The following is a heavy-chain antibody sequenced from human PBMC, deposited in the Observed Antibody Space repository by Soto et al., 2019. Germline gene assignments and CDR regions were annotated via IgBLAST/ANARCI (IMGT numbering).Heavy chain of an antibody. V-gene: IGHV3-23*01. J-gene: IGHJ3*02. CDR1: GFTFNSYA. D-gene: IGHD3-3*02. CDR2: IRSSGGSGGST. CDR3: AKAFFGCIYDALDI. Sequence: PGGSLRLSCAASGFTFNSYAMSWVRQAPGKXLEWVSVIRSSGGSGGSTYYADSVKGRFSISRDDSKNTLYLQMTSLRAEDTAVYYCAKAFFGCIYDALDIWGQGTMVTVSS.